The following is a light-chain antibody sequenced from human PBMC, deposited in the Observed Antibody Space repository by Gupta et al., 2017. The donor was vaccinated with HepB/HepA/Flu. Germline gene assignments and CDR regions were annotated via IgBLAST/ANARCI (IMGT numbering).Light chain of an antibody. J-gene: IGLJ2*01. Sequence: QSALTQPSSVSGSPGQSITLSCPGTSRDVGYNHVSCYQQHPGNAPKLLILDVSKRPSGVSNRFAGSKSGNTASLTISGLQAGDEADYYCSSYTDTSTLVIFGGGTKVTVL. V-gene: IGLV2-14*03. CDR1: SRDVGYNH. CDR3: SSYTDTSTLVI. CDR2: DVS.